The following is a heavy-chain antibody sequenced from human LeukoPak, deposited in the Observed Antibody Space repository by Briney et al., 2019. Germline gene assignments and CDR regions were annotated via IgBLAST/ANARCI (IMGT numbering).Heavy chain of an antibody. Sequence: GGSLRLSCAASGFTVSSSEMSWVRQAPGKGLEWVSAISGSGGSTYYADSVKGRFTISRDNSKNTLYLQMNSLRAEDTAVYYCAKGSIAARPGAFDYWGQGTLVTVSS. CDR1: GFTVSSSE. CDR3: AKGSIAARPGAFDY. V-gene: IGHV3-23*01. J-gene: IGHJ4*02. D-gene: IGHD6-6*01. CDR2: ISGSGGST.